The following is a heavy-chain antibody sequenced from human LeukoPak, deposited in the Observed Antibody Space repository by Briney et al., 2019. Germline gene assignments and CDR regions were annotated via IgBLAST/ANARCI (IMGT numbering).Heavy chain of an antibody. J-gene: IGHJ4*02. CDR2: IACNGGTK. CDR3: AREYCTTNNCYNWGLGY. Sequence: GGSLRLSCAASGFSFNTYTMRWVRQAPGKGLECVSGIACNGGTKYYADSVKGRFTISRDNFKNTVYLQMDSLTTEDMGVYYCAREYCTTNNCYNWGLGYWGQGTLVTVSS. CDR1: GFSFNTYT. V-gene: IGHV3-64*02. D-gene: IGHD2-2*02.